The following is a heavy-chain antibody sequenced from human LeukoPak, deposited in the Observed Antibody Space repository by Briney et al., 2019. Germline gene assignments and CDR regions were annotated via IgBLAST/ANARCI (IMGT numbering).Heavy chain of an antibody. D-gene: IGHD6-13*01. CDR1: GGSFSGHY. CDR3: ARGGSSWALLAAFDI. CDR2: INHSGST. V-gene: IGHV4-34*01. Sequence: SETLSLTCAVYGGSFSGHYWSWIRQPPGKGLEWIGEINHSGSTNYNPSLKSRVTISVDTSKNQFSLKLSSVTAADTAVYYCARGGSSWALLAAFDIWGQGTMVTVSS. J-gene: IGHJ3*02.